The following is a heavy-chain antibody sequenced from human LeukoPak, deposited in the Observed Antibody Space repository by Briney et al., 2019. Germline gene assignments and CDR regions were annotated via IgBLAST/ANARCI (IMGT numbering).Heavy chain of an antibody. CDR1: GFTFSSYA. D-gene: IGHD3-3*01. J-gene: IGHJ6*03. V-gene: IGHV3-23*01. Sequence: PGGSLRLSCAASGFTFSSYAMSWVRQAPGKGLEWVSAISGSGGSTYYADSVKGRFTISRDNSKNTLYLQMNSLRAEDTAVYYCAKARGDFWSSGYYYMDVWGKGTTVTVSS. CDR3: AKARGDFWSSGYYYMDV. CDR2: ISGSGGST.